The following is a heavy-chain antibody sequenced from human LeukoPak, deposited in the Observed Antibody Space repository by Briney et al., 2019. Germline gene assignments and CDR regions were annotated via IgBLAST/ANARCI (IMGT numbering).Heavy chain of an antibody. D-gene: IGHD3-3*02. V-gene: IGHV4-34*01. CDR2: IDHRGDT. CDR1: GGSFSPYY. CDR3: ARGATISDIGYFDF. J-gene: IGHJ4*03. Sequence: PPETLSLTCAVYGGSFSPYYGSWICQSPGKGLEWIAEIDHRGDTNYNPSVKSRVTISIDTSKNQFSLNMRSLSAADTAVYYCARGATISDIGYFDFWGQGTLVTVSS.